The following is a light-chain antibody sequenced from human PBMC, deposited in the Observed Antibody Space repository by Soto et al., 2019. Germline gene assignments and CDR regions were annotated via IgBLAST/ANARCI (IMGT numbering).Light chain of an antibody. CDR3: QQYNGYRAWT. Sequence: DIPMTQSPATLSASVGDRVSITCRASQDISRWLAWYQQKPGKAPKVLIWEASSLQRGVPSRFTGSGSVTELTLTISGLQPDDFATYYCQQYNGYRAWTFGQGTKVEIK. J-gene: IGKJ1*01. CDR1: QDISRW. V-gene: IGKV1-5*01. CDR2: EAS.